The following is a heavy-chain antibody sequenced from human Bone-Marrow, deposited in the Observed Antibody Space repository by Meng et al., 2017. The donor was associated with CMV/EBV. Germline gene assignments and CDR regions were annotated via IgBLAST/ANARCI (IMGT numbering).Heavy chain of an antibody. V-gene: IGHV3-9*01. Sequence: SLRLSCAASGFTFDDYAMHWVRQAPGKGLEWVSGISWNSGSIGYADSVKGRFTISRDNAKNSLYLQMNSLRAEDTALYYCAKDYDFWSTFDYWGQGTLVTVSS. CDR2: ISWNSGSI. J-gene: IGHJ4*02. CDR1: GFTFDDYA. CDR3: AKDYDFWSTFDY. D-gene: IGHD3-3*01.